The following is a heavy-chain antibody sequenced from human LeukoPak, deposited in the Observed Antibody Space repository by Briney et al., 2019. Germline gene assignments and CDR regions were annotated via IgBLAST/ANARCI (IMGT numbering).Heavy chain of an antibody. J-gene: IGHJ4*02. V-gene: IGHV3-23*01. CDR2: IPSSGDGT. CDR1: GFTFRNYA. Sequence: GGSLRLSCAASGFTFRNYAMTWVRQAPGKGLEWPSSIPSSGDGTYYADSVKGRFTISRDNSNNMLYLQMNSLRAEDTAVYYCARRTSGAFDFWDQGTLVTVSS. CDR3: ARRTSGAFDF. D-gene: IGHD5-12*01.